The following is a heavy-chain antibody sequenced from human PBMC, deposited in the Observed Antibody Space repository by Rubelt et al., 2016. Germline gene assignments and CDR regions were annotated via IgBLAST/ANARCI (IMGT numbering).Heavy chain of an antibody. CDR3: ARDQIEVRPGFDQ. D-gene: IGHD6-6*01. V-gene: IGHV1-2*02. J-gene: IGHJ4*02. Sequence: QVQLVQSGAEVKKPGASVKVSCKPSGYTFTGYNMHWVRQAPGQGLEWMGWFNPNSGGTEYAQNFQGRVTMTRDTSISTAYMELSRLRSDDTAVYYCARDQIEVRPGFDQWGQGTLVTGSS. CDR1: GYTFTGYN. CDR2: FNPNSGGT.